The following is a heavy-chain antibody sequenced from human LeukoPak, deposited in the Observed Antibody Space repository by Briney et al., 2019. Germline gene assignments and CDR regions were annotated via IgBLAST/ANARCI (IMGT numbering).Heavy chain of an antibody. V-gene: IGHV1-69*06. CDR1: GGTFSSYA. CDR3: ARTYCSGGSCPHDAFDI. D-gene: IGHD2-15*01. J-gene: IGHJ3*02. CDR2: XXPISGTA. Sequence: SVKVSCKASGGTFSSYAISWVRQPPGQGLXXXXXXXPISGTANYAQKFQGRVTITADKSTSTAYMELSSLRSEDTAVYYCARTYCSGGSCPHDAFDIWGQGTMVTVSS.